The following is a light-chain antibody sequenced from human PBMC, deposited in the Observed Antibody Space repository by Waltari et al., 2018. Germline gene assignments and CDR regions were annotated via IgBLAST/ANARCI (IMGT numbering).Light chain of an antibody. CDR3: SSYTSSSTPWV. CDR2: EVS. CDR1: RRAVGGYNY. V-gene: IGLV2-14*01. Sequence: QSALTQPASVSGSPAQSITISCTGTRRAVGGYNYVSWYQQHPGKAPKLMIYEVSNRPSGVSNRFSGSKSGNTASLTISGLQAEDEADYYCSSYTSSSTPWVFGGGTKLTVL. J-gene: IGLJ3*02.